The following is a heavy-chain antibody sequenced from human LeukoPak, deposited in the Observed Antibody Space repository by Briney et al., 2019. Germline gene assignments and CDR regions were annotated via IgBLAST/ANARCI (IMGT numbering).Heavy chain of an antibody. V-gene: IGHV1-24*01. CDR2: FDPEDGET. D-gene: IGHD4/OR15-4a*01. Sequence: ASVKVSCKVSGSTLTELSMHWVRQAPGKGLEWMGGFDPEDGETFYAQDFQGRVIMTEDTSTDTAYMELSSLRSEDTAVYYCAAEHEKVDYRSTWFDPWGQGALVTVSS. CDR1: GSTLTELS. CDR3: AAEHEKVDYRSTWFDP. J-gene: IGHJ5*02.